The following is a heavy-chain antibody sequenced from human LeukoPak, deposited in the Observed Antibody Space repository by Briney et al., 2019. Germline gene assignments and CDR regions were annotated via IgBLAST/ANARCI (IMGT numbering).Heavy chain of an antibody. V-gene: IGHV2-5*01. J-gene: IGHJ6*02. CDR1: GFSRRTRGVG. D-gene: IGHD2-2*01. Sequence: SGPTLANPTQTLTLTCTFSGFSRRTRGVGVGWIRQPPGKALEWVALIYWNDVKRYSPSLKSRLTITKDTSKNQVVLTMTNMDPVDTATYYCALHCSSTSCYPAYGMDVWGQGTTVTVPS. CDR2: IYWNDVK. CDR3: ALHCSSTSCYPAYGMDV.